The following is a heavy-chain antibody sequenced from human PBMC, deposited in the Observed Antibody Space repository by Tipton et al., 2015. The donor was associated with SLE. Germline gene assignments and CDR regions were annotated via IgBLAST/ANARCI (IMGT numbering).Heavy chain of an antibody. V-gene: IGHV4-34*01. CDR1: GGSFSGYS. D-gene: IGHD3-3*01. Sequence: TLSLTCAVYGGSFSGYSWSWIRQPPGKGLEWIGEIDHFGNTNYNPSLKSRVTVSVDTSKNQFSLKLSSVTAADTAVYYCARGAALLRFLEWLFRDYFDYWGQGTLVTVSS. CDR3: ARGAALLRFLEWLFRDYFDY. CDR2: IDHFGNT. J-gene: IGHJ4*02.